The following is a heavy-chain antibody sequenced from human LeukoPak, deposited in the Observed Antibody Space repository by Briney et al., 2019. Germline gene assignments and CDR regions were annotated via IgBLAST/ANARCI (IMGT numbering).Heavy chain of an antibody. J-gene: IGHJ6*03. V-gene: IGHV4-39*01. CDR2: IYYSGNT. CDR1: GGSISSSSYY. Sequence: SETLSLTCTVSGGSISSSSYYWGWIRQPPGKGLEWIGSIYYSGNTYYNPSLKSRATISVDTSKNQFSLKLSSVTAADTAVYYCARRTSRYYMDVWGKGTTVTVSS. CDR3: ARRTSRYYMDV. D-gene: IGHD2-2*01.